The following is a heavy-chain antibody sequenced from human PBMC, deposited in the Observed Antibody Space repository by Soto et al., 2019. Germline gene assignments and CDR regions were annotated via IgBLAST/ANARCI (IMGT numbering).Heavy chain of an antibody. CDR1: GFTFINYA. CDR2: ISGGGDAT. Sequence: EVQLLESGGDSVQPGGSVRLSCAGSGFTFINYAMNWVRQAPGKGLEWVSTISGGGDATFFADSVRGRFTFSRDNSKNTVTLQLNRLGVDCTAVYYCVIKVVGSTSRPDYCYFDLWGRCTLVTVSS. D-gene: IGHD2-21*01. V-gene: IGHV3-23*01. J-gene: IGHJ2*01. CDR3: VIKVVGSTSRPDYCYFDL.